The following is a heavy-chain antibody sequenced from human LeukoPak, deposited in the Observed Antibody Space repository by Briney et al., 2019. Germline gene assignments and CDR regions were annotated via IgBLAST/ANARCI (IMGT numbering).Heavy chain of an antibody. J-gene: IGHJ6*03. CDR2: VFYSGST. V-gene: IGHV4-39*07. CDR1: GGSVSSSSYH. CDR3: ARDTAVAGYYYYYMDV. D-gene: IGHD6-19*01. Sequence: SETLSLTCTVSGGSVSSSSYHWGWIRQPPGKGLEWIGSVFYSGSTYYNPSLKSRVTISVDTSKNQFSLKLSSVTAADTAVYYCARDTAVAGYYYYYMDVRGKGTTVTVSS.